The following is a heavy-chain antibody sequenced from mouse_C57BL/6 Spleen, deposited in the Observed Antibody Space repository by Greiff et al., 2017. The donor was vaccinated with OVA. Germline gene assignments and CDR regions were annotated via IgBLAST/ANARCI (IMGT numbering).Heavy chain of an antibody. CDR1: GYTFTSYW. V-gene: IGHV1-69*01. CDR2: IDPSDSYT. J-gene: IGHJ4*01. Sequence: QVPLKQPGAELVMPGASVKLSCKASGYTFTSYWMHWVKQRPGQGLEWIGEIDPSDSYTNYNQKFKGKFTLTVDKSSSTDYMQLSSLTSEESAVYYCARGGKYYAMDYWGQGTSVTVSS. CDR3: ARGGKYYAMDY.